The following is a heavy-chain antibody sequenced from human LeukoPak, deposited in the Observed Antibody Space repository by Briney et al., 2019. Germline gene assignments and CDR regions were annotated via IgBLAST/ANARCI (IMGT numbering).Heavy chain of an antibody. CDR1: GGSISSYY. Sequence: SETLSLICTVSGGSISSYYWSWIRQPPGKGLEWIGYIYYSGSTNYNPSLKSRVTISVDTSKNQFSLKLSSVTAADTAVYYCARDRAYSYGYYYYYCYMDVWGKGTTVTVSS. D-gene: IGHD5-18*01. V-gene: IGHV4-59*01. J-gene: IGHJ6*03. CDR3: ARDRAYSYGYYYYYCYMDV. CDR2: IYYSGST.